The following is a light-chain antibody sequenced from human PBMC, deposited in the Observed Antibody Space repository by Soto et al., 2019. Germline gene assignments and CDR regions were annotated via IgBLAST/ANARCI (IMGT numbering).Light chain of an antibody. V-gene: IGKV3-20*01. CDR1: QSVSSNY. J-gene: IGKJ1*01. CDR3: QQYGSSGT. CDR2: GAS. Sequence: EVVMTQSPGTLSLSPGETATLSRRASQSVSSNYVAWFNQKPGQAPRLLIYGASSRATGVPDRFSASGSGTDFTLTISRLEPEDFAVYYCQQYGSSGTFGQGTKVDIK.